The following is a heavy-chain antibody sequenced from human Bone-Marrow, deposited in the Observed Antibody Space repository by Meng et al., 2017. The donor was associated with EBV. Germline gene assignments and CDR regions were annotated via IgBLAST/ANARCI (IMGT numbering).Heavy chain of an antibody. D-gene: IGHD5-24*01. Sequence: QLQLQESGPGLVKPSETLSLACTVSGGSISSSRYYWGWIRQPPGKGLEWIGSIYYSGSTNYNPSLKSRVTISVDKSKNQFSLKLSSVTAADTAVYYCARVGDGYTTFDYWGQGTLVTVSS. J-gene: IGHJ4*02. CDR2: IYYSGST. V-gene: IGHV4-39*07. CDR1: GGSISSSRYY. CDR3: ARVGDGYTTFDY.